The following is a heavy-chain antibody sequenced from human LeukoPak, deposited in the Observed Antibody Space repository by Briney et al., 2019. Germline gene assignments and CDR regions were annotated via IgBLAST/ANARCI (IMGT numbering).Heavy chain of an antibody. V-gene: IGHV3-23*01. Sequence: GGYLRLSCAASGFTFSSYAMSWVRQAPGKGLEWVSAISGSGGSTYYADSVKGRFTISRDNSKNTLYLQMNSLRAEDTAVYYCANRIAVAGTVYWGQGTLVTVSS. CDR2: ISGSGGST. CDR3: ANRIAVAGTVY. D-gene: IGHD6-19*01. J-gene: IGHJ4*02. CDR1: GFTFSSYA.